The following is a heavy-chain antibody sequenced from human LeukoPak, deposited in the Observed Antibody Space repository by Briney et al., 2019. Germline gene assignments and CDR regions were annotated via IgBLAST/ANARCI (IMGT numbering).Heavy chain of an antibody. Sequence: PGKSLRLSCAASGFTFSSYGMHWVCQAPGKGLEWVAIVSFDGSYTYYADSVKGRFTISRDNSKNTLYLQMNSLRAEDTAVYYCAKVLLRAEGGMDVWGKGTTVTVSS. V-gene: IGHV3-30*18. D-gene: IGHD2-15*01. J-gene: IGHJ6*04. CDR3: AKVLLRAEGGMDV. CDR1: GFTFSSYG. CDR2: VSFDGSYT.